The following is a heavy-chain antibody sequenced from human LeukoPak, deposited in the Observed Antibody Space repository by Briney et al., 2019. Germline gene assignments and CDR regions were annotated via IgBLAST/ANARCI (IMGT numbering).Heavy chain of an antibody. CDR1: GYTLTELS. V-gene: IGHV1-24*01. D-gene: IGHD3-10*01. J-gene: IGHJ4*02. CDR2: FDPEDGET. CDR3: ATLWFGELFQAH. Sequence: ASVKVSCKVSGYTLTELSMHWVRQAPGKGLEWMGGFDPEDGETIYAQKFQGRVTMTEDTSTDTAYMELSSLRSADTAVYYCATLWFGELFQAHWGQGTLVTVSS.